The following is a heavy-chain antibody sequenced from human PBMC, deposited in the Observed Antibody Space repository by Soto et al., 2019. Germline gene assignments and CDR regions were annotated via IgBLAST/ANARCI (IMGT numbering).Heavy chain of an antibody. D-gene: IGHD2-2*01. J-gene: IGHJ4*02. CDR2: ISYDERTK. CDR1: GFTFSSYA. Sequence: QVQLVESGGGVVQPGRSLRLSCAGSGFTFSSYAMEWVRQAPGKGLEWVAAISYDERTKSYADSVKGRFTISRDNSKKTLYLQMNSLRADDTAMYYCAKDPDCSSPSCDHSGRDFDCWGQGTLVTVSS. V-gene: IGHV3-30*18. CDR3: AKDPDCSSPSCDHSGRDFDC.